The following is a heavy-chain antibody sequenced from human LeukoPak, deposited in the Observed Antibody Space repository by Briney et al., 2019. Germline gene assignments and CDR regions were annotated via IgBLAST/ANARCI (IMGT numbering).Heavy chain of an antibody. J-gene: IGHJ4*02. Sequence: TSETLSLTCTVSGGSISSYYWSWIRQPAGKGLEWIGRIYTCGSTNYNPSLKSRVTMSVDTSKNQFSLKLSSVTAADTAVYYCARVNRYCSSTSCCYYFDYWGQGTLVAVSS. CDR2: IYTCGST. D-gene: IGHD2-2*01. CDR3: ARVNRYCSSTSCCYYFDY. V-gene: IGHV4-4*07. CDR1: GGSISSYY.